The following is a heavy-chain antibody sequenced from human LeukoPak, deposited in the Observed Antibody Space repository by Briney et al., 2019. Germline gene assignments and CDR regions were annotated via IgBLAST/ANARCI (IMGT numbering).Heavy chain of an antibody. CDR1: GGSFSGYY. CDR3: ASYGDYIVDY. V-gene: IGHV4-34*01. Sequence: SETLSLTCAVYGGSFSGYYWSWIRQPPGKGLEWIGEINHSGSTNYNPSLKSRVTISVDTSKNQFSLKLSSVTAADTAMYYCASYGDYIVDYWGQGTLVTVSS. D-gene: IGHD4-17*01. CDR2: INHSGST. J-gene: IGHJ4*02.